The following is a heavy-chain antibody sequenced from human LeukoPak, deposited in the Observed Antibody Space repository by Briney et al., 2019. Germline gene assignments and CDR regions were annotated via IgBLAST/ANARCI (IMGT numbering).Heavy chain of an antibody. CDR2: IIPIFGIA. D-gene: IGHD3-22*01. V-gene: IGHV1-69*10. Sequence: VKVSCKASGGTFSSYAISWVRQAPGQGLEWMGRIIPIFGIANYAQKFQGRVTITADKSTSTDYMELSSLRSEDTAVYYCASRAPNDSSGYYWSYWGQGTLVTVSS. J-gene: IGHJ4*02. CDR1: GGTFSSYA. CDR3: ASRAPNDSSGYYWSY.